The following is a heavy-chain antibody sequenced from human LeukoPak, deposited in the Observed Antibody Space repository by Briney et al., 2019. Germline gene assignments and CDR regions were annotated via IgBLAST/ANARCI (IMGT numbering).Heavy chain of an antibody. V-gene: IGHV1-18*01. CDR2: ITPYNGNT. D-gene: IGHD4-23*01. J-gene: IGHJ4*02. CDR3: AREYGGNPGLFRY. Sequence: GASVKVSCKASGYTFIGYSISWVRQAPGHGLEWMGWITPYNGNTNYVQNFQGRVTMTTDTSTSTAYMELRSLRSDDTAVYYCAREYGGNPGLFRYWGQGTLVTVSS. CDR1: GYTFIGYS.